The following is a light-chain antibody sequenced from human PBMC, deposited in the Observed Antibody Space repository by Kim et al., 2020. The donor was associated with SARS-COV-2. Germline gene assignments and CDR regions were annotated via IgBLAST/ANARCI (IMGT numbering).Light chain of an antibody. CDR1: QSVSRTY. V-gene: IGKV3-20*01. J-gene: IGKJ5*01. Sequence: ENVLTQSPGTLSLPPGERATLSCRASQSVSRTYVAWYQQKPGQAPRLLIYGASSRATGIPDRFSGSGSGTDFTLTISRLEPEDLAVYYCQQYGSSPITFGQGTRLEIK. CDR3: QQYGSSPIT. CDR2: GAS.